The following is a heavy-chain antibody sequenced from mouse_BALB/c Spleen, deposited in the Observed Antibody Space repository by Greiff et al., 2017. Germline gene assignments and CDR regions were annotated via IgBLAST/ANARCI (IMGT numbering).Heavy chain of an antibody. CDR2: ISYSGST. J-gene: IGHJ3*01. V-gene: IGHV3-2*02. CDR3: ARYYGSVAY. Sequence: EVQLQESGPGLVKPSQSLSLTCTVTGYSITSDYAWNWIRQFPGNKLEWMGYISYSGSTSYNPSLKSRISITRDTSKNQFFLQLNSVTTEDTATYYCARYYGSVAYWGQGTLVTVSA. CDR1: GYSITSDYA. D-gene: IGHD1-1*01.